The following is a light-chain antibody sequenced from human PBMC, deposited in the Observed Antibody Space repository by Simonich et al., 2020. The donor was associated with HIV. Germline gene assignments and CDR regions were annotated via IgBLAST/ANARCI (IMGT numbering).Light chain of an antibody. CDR1: SPNIGAGYD. J-gene: IGLJ3*02. Sequence: QSVLTQPPSVSGAPGQRVTISCTGSSPNIGAGYDVHWYQQLPGTAPKLLIYGNSKRPSGVPDRFSGSKSGTSASLAITGLQADDEADYYCQSSDSSLSGSVFGGGTKLTVL. CDR2: GNS. CDR3: QSSDSSLSGSV. V-gene: IGLV1-40*01.